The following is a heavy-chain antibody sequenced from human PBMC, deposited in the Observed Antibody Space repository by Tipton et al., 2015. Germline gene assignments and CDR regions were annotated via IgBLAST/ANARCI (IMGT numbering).Heavy chain of an antibody. CDR2: VFYTRGA. CDR1: GGSVSSYY. Sequence: TLSLTCTVSGGSVSSYYWNWIRQSPGKGLEWIGYVFYTRGANYNPSLKSRVTISVDTSKNQFSLKLSSVTAADTAAYYCARGSGKYQLLVGFDYWGQGTLVTVSS. CDR3: ARGSGKYQLLVGFDY. J-gene: IGHJ4*02. V-gene: IGHV4-59*02. D-gene: IGHD2-2*01.